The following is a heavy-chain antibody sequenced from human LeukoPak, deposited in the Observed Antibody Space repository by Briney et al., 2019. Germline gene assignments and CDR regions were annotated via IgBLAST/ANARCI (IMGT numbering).Heavy chain of an antibody. CDR2: IYYSGST. CDR3: ARVAGPSGGYFDL. CDR1: GGSISSSSYY. V-gene: IGHV4-39*07. D-gene: IGHD3-16*01. Sequence: SETLSLTCTVSGGSISSSSYYWGWIRQPPGKGLEWIGSIYYSGSTYYNPSLKSRVTISVDTSKNQFSLKLSSVTAADTAVYYCARVAGPSGGYFDLWGRGTLVTVSS. J-gene: IGHJ2*01.